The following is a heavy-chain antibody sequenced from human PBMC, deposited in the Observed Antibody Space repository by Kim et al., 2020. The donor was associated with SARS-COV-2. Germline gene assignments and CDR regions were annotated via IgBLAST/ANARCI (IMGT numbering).Heavy chain of an antibody. D-gene: IGHD6-6*01. Sequence: GGSLRLSCAASGFTFSSYAMHWVRQAPGKGLEWVAVISYDGSNKYYADSVKGRFTISRDNSKNTLNLQMNSLRAEDTAVYYCARSIAGSYYYGMDVWVQGTTVTVSS. CDR1: GFTFSSYA. J-gene: IGHJ6*02. CDR2: ISYDGSNK. CDR3: ARSIAGSYYYGMDV. V-gene: IGHV3-30-3*01.